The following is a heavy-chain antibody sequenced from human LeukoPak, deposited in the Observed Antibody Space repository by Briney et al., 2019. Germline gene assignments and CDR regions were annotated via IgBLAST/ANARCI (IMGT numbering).Heavy chain of an antibody. Sequence: SETLSLTCAVYGGSFSGYYRSWTRQPPGKGLEWIGEINHSGSTNYNPSLKSRVTISVDASKNQFSLKLSSVTAADTAVYYCARRLLMVRGGRWFDPWGQGTLVTVSS. CDR1: GGSFSGYY. CDR3: ARRLLMVRGGRWFDP. V-gene: IGHV4-34*01. J-gene: IGHJ5*02. D-gene: IGHD2-8*01. CDR2: INHSGST.